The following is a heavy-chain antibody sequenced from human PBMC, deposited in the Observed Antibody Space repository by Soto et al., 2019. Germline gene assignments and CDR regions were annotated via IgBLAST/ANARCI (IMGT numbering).Heavy chain of an antibody. J-gene: IGHJ6*02. CDR3: ARDKDRQQLGGNYYYILDV. D-gene: IGHD3-3*02. CDR1: GGTFSTSA. V-gene: IGHV1-69*12. Sequence: QVQLMQSGAEVKKPGSSVKVSCKASGGTFSTSAISWVRQAPGEGLEWVGGIMPVFATPDYAQKFQGRVTISADESTTTGYLELARLPTDDTAVYYCARDKDRQQLGGNYYYILDVWGQGTAIPVSS. CDR2: IMPVFATP.